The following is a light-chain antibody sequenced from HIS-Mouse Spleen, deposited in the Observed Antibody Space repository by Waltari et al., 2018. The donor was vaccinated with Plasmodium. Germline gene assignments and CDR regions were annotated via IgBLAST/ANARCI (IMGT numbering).Light chain of an antibody. CDR1: TGEVGGYNY. J-gene: IGLJ3*02. Sequence: QSALTQPASVSGSPGQSTTISCTGTTGEVGGYNYVSWYQQHPGKAPKLMIYEVSNRPSGVSNRFSGSKSGNTASLTISGLQAEDEADYYCSSYTSSSTVFGGGTKLTVL. V-gene: IGLV2-14*01. CDR2: EVS. CDR3: SSYTSSSTV.